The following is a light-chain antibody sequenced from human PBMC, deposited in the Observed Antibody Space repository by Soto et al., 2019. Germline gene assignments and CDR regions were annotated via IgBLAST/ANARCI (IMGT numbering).Light chain of an antibody. CDR2: GAS. J-gene: IGKJ4*01. V-gene: IGKV3-15*01. Sequence: EIVMTQSPATLSVSPGERVTLSCRASQSVRSNLAWYQQKPGQVPRVLIYGASTRAICIPDRFSGSGSGTDFTLTISSLQSEDFAVYYCQHYNNLWGFGGGTKVEIK. CDR3: QHYNNLWG. CDR1: QSVRSN.